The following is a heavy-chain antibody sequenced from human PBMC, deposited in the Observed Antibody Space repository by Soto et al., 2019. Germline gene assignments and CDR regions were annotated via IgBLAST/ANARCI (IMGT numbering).Heavy chain of an antibody. J-gene: IGHJ5*02. Sequence: SETLSLTCTVSGGSISSYYWSWIRQPPGKGLEWIGYIYYSGSTNYNPSLKSRVTISVDTSKNQFSLKLSSVTAADTAVYYCARGWVGYCTNGVCGFSNWFDPWGQGTLVTVSS. D-gene: IGHD2-8*01. CDR1: GGSISSYY. CDR2: IYYSGST. V-gene: IGHV4-59*01. CDR3: ARGWVGYCTNGVCGFSNWFDP.